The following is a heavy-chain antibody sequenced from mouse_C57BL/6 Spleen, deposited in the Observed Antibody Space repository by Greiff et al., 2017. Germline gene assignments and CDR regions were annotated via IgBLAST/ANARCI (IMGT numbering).Heavy chain of an antibody. J-gene: IGHJ3*01. V-gene: IGHV1-18*01. CDR2: INPNNGGT. Sequence: EVQLQESGPELVKPGASVKIPCKASGYTFTDYNMDWVKQSHGKSLEWIGDINPNNGGTIYNQKFKGKATLTVDKSSSTAYMELRSLTSEDTAVYYCARSDDNDEAAGFAYWGQGTLVTVSA. D-gene: IGHD2-4*01. CDR3: ARSDDNDEAAGFAY. CDR1: GYTFTDYN.